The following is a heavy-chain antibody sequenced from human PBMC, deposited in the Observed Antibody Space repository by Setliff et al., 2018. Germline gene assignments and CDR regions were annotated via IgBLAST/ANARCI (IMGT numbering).Heavy chain of an antibody. D-gene: IGHD6-13*01. J-gene: IGHJ3*02. CDR3: ARAGGSSWSHSFNI. Sequence: RLSCAASGFTVSSNYMSWVRQAPGKGLEWVSYIRSSGNNIHYADSVKGRFTISRDNAKNSLYLQMSSLRAEDTAIYYCARAGGSSWSHSFNIWGQGTMVTVSS. CDR1: GFTVSSNY. V-gene: IGHV3-11*04. CDR2: IRSSGNNI.